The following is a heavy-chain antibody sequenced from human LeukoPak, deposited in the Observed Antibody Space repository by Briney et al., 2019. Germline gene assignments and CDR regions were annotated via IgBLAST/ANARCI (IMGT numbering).Heavy chain of an antibody. J-gene: IGHJ4*02. D-gene: IGHD1-1*01. V-gene: IGHV3-23*01. Sequence: GGSLRLSCAASGFTFSSYAMSWVRQAPGKGLEWVSAISGSGGSTYYADSVKGRFTISRDNAKNSLYLQMNSLRAEDTAVYYCATHGRELDYWGQGTLVTVSS. CDR1: GFTFSSYA. CDR2: ISGSGGST. CDR3: ATHGRELDY.